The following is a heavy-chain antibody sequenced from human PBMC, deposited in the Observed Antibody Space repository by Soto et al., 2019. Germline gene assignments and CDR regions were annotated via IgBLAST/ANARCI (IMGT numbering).Heavy chain of an antibody. J-gene: IGHJ6*03. D-gene: IGHD3-3*01. V-gene: IGHV3-48*01. CDR2: ISSSSTI. CDR1: GFTFSSYS. CDR3: ARALPGARWSGFFMDV. Sequence: GGSLRLSCAASGFTFSSYSMNWVRQAPGKGLEWVSYISSSSTIYYADSVKGRFTISRDNAKNSLYLQMNSLRAEDTAVYYCARALPGARWSGFFMDVWGKGTTVTVSS.